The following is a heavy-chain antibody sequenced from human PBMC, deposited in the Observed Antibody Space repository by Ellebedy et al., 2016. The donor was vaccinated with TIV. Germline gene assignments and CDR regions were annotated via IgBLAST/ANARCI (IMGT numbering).Heavy chain of an antibody. CDR2: IYTSGST. V-gene: IGHV4-4*07. Sequence: MPSETLSLTCTVSGGSISSYYWSWIRQHAGKGLEWIGRIYTSGSTNYNPSLKSRVTMSVDTSKNQFSLKLSSVTAADTAVYDCARDVLGELLSTHDAFDIWGQGTMVTVSS. J-gene: IGHJ3*02. CDR3: ARDVLGELLSTHDAFDI. CDR1: GGSISSYY. D-gene: IGHD3-10*01.